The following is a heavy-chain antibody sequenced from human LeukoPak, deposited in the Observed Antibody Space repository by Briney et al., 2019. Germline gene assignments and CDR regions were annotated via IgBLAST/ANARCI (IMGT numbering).Heavy chain of an antibody. CDR1: GGSISSYY. J-gene: IGHJ5*02. CDR3: VRVVVVVAATRLYNWFDP. V-gene: IGHV4-59*01. Sequence: SETLSLTCTVSGGSISSYYWSWIRQPPGKGLEWIGYIYYSGSTNYNPSLKSRVTMSVDTSKNQFSLKLSSVTAADTAVYYCVRVVVVVAATRLYNWFDPWGQGTLVTVSS. D-gene: IGHD2-15*01. CDR2: IYYSGST.